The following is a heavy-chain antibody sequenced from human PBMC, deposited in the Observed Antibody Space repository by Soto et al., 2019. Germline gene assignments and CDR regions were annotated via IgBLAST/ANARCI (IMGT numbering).Heavy chain of an antibody. CDR3: AKDPNIVVVPAATGGIDV. V-gene: IGHV1-2*02. CDR2: INPNSGGT. J-gene: IGHJ6*02. D-gene: IGHD2-2*01. CDR1: GYTFTDYY. Sequence: WASVKVSCKASGYTFTDYYMHWVRQAPGQGLEWMGWINPNSGGTNYAQKFQGRVTMTRVTSISTAYMELSSLRSDDTALYYCAKDPNIVVVPAATGGIDVWGQGTTVTVSS.